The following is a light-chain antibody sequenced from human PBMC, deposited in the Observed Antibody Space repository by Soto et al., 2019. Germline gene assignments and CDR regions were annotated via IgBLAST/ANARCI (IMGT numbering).Light chain of an antibody. Sequence: DIQMTQSPSSLSASVGDRVTITCQASQDISNYLNWYQRKPGKAPKLLIYDASNLETGVPSRFSGSGSGSDFTFTISSLQPEDIAIYYCQLYDNLPMYTFGQGTKLEIK. CDR3: QLYDNLPMYT. V-gene: IGKV1-33*01. CDR1: QDISNY. CDR2: DAS. J-gene: IGKJ2*01.